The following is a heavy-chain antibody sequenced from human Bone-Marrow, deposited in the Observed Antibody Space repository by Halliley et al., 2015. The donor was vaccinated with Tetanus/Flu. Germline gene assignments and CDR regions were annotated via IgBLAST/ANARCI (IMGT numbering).Heavy chain of an antibody. D-gene: IGHD4-17*01. V-gene: IGHV4-30-4*01. CDR2: IDRSGTT. Sequence: TLSLTCAVSGGSISSGGYHWTWIRQPPGKGLEWIGLIDRSGTTYFNPSLKSRVNISVDKSENQFSLKVSSVTAADTAVYYCARDHVGDYNFGVFGMDVGGQGTTVTVSS. CDR3: ARDHVGDYNFGVFGMDV. CDR1: GGSISSGGYH. J-gene: IGHJ6*02.